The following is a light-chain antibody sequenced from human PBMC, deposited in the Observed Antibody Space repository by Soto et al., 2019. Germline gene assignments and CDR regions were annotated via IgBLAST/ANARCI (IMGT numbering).Light chain of an antibody. V-gene: IGKV1-8*01. Sequence: IQVAQGPAFLSASVGDRVTITCVASQGIRSYFACYQQKPGKAPNLLIYAASTLQSGVPSRFSGSGSGTDFTLTSCCLLSEDFATYYCQQYYSYPRPFAQGTKVDIK. CDR1: QGIRSY. J-gene: IGKJ1*01. CDR3: QQYYSYPRP. CDR2: AAS.